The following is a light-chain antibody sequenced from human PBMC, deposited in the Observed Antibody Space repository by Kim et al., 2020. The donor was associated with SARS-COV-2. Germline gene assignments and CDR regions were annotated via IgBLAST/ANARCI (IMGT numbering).Light chain of an antibody. V-gene: IGLV3-19*01. CDR2: GKY. CDR1: SLRNYY. CDR3: NSRDSSGDHVV. Sequence: SSELTQDPAVSVALGQTVRLTCQGDSLRNYYATWYQQRPGQAPVLVLYGKYNRPSGIPDRFSGSASGNTASLTITGAQAEDEADYYCNSRDSSGDHVVFGAGTKLTVL. J-gene: IGLJ3*02.